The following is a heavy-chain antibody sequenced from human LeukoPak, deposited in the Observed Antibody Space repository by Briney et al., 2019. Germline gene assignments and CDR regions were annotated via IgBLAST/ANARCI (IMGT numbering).Heavy chain of an antibody. CDR3: ARDGVDDFWSGVDY. Sequence: PGGSLRLSCAASGFTFSSYGMHWVRQAPGKGLEWVAVISYDGSNKYYADSVKGRFTISRDNAKNSLYLQMNSLRAEDTAVYYCARDGVDDFWSGVDYWGQGTLVTVSS. J-gene: IGHJ4*02. V-gene: IGHV3-30*03. CDR1: GFTFSSYG. CDR2: ISYDGSNK. D-gene: IGHD3-3*01.